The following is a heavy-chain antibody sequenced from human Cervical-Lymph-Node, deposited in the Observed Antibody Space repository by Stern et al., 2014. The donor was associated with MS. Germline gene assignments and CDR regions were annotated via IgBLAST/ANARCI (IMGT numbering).Heavy chain of an antibody. D-gene: IGHD1-1*01. CDR1: GFTVSRDY. CDR2: IRNVGST. CDR3: ARDTSSPERSDW. J-gene: IGHJ4*02. V-gene: IGHV3-53*01. Sequence: VQLVESGGGVIQPGGSLRLSCTASGFTVSRDYMTWVRQAPGKGLEWVSLIRNVGSTFYTDSVKGRFTISRDDSKNTVYLHMTSLRAEDTAMYYCARDTSSPERSDWWGQGTLVTVSS.